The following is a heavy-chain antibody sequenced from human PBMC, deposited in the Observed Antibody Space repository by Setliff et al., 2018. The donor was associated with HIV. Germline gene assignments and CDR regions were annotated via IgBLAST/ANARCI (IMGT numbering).Heavy chain of an antibody. CDR3: AGYCGGGSCASI. V-gene: IGHV4-59*01. Sequence: PSETLSLTCTVSGGSISSYYWTWIRQPPGKGLEWIGYLHYNGNTNSNSSLKSRLTMSVDTSSNHFSLKLNSVTTADTAMYYCAGYCGGGSCASIWGQGTMVTVSS. CDR1: GGSISSYY. J-gene: IGHJ3*02. CDR2: LHYNGNT. D-gene: IGHD2-15*01.